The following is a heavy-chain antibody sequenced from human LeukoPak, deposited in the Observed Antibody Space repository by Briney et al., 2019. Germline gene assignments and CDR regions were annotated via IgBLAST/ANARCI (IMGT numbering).Heavy chain of an antibody. D-gene: IGHD6-13*01. CDR2: IYLSGGT. J-gene: IGHJ4*02. CDR1: VGSSSGYI. V-gene: IGHV4-34*01. CDR3: ARAPSGEVESAAKGDYLDY. Sequence: PLGTPSLSRALSVGSSSGYIRSCIWHSPRKGLEWIGEIYLSGGTNYNPSLKSRVTISVDTSKNQFSLKMNSVTAADTAVYYCARAPSGEVESAAKGDYLDYWGQGTLVTVSS.